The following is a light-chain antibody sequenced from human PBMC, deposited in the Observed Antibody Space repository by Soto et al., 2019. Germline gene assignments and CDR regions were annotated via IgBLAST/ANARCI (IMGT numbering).Light chain of an antibody. CDR2: AAS. Sequence: AIRMTQSPSSLSASTGDRVTITCRASQGISSYLAWYQPKPGKAPKLLIYAASTLQSGVPSRFSGSGSGTDFTLNFGCLQSEDFATYYCQQYYNYPRTCGQGTKVEIK. CDR1: QGISSY. CDR3: QQYYNYPRT. V-gene: IGKV1-8*01. J-gene: IGKJ1*01.